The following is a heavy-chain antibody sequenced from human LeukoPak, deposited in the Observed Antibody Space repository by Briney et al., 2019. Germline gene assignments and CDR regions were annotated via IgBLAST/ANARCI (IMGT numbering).Heavy chain of an antibody. Sequence: GGSLRLSCAASGFTFSIYAMSWVRQAPGKGLEWVSAISATDSRPYYADSEKGRFTISRDNSKSTLYLQLNGLRGEDTAIYYCAKDLSYGFDYWGQGTLVTVSS. D-gene: IGHD5-18*01. J-gene: IGHJ4*02. CDR2: ISATDSRP. CDR3: AKDLSYGFDY. CDR1: GFTFSIYA. V-gene: IGHV3-23*01.